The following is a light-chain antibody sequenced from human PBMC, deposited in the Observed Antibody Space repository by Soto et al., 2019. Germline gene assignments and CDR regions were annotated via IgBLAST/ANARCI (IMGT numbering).Light chain of an antibody. J-gene: IGKJ4*01. CDR3: QQYGSSPLT. V-gene: IGKV3-20*01. CDR1: QSVSSS. Sequence: SPGERATLSCRASQSVSSSLAWYQQKPGQAPRLLIYGAASRATGIPDRFSGSGSGTDFTLTISRLEPEDFAVYYCQQYGSSPLTFGGGTKVDIK. CDR2: GAA.